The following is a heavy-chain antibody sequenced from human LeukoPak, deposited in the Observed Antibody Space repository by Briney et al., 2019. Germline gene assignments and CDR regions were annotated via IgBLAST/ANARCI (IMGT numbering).Heavy chain of an antibody. J-gene: IGHJ4*02. CDR3: AREFFGGRRSGPGSFDY. V-gene: IGHV3-23*01. CDR1: GFTSSTYN. D-gene: IGHD3-16*01. CDR2: IRGGGGST. Sequence: PGGSLRLSCAASGFTSSTYNMNWVRQAPGKGLEWVSGIRGGGGSTYYADSVKGRFTISRDNSKNTVYLQIYSLRAEDTAVYYCAREFFGGRRSGPGSFDYWGQGTLVTVSS.